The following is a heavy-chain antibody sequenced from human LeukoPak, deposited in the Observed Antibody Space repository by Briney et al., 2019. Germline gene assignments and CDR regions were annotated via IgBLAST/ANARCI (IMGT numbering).Heavy chain of an antibody. J-gene: IGHJ3*02. D-gene: IGHD2-2*02. CDR3: ARSVVPAAISAFDI. V-gene: IGHV1-69*05. Sequence: GASVKVSCKASGGTFSRYAISWVRQAPGQGLEWMGGIIPIFGTANYAQKFQGRVTITTDESTSTAYMELSSLRSEDTAVYYCARSVVPAAISAFDIWGQGTMVTVSS. CDR1: GGTFSRYA. CDR2: IIPIFGTA.